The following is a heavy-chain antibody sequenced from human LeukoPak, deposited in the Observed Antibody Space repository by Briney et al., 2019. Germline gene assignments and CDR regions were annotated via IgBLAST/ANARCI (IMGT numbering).Heavy chain of an antibody. CDR1: GGSLSSYY. J-gene: IGHJ4*02. Sequence: SETLSLTCTVSGGSLSSYYWSWIRQPPGKGLEWIGYIYYSGSTNYNPSLKSRVTISVDTSKNQFSLKLSSVTAADTAVYYCARGIAAADYYFVYWGQGTLVTVSS. D-gene: IGHD6-13*01. CDR2: IYYSGST. CDR3: ARGIAAADYYFVY. V-gene: IGHV4-59*08.